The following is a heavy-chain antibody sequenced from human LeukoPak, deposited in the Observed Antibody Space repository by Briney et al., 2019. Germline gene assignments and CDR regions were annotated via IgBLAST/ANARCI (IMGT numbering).Heavy chain of an antibody. D-gene: IGHD3-16*02. CDR1: GGSVSSGSYY. J-gene: IGHJ4*02. V-gene: IGHV4-31*03. Sequence: SSETLSLTCTVSGGSVSSGSYYWSWIRQPPGKGLEWIGYIYYSGSTYYNPSLKSRVTISVDTSKNQFSLKLSSVTAADTAVYYCARVSFGGVIVRPRTFDYWGQGTLVTVSS. CDR2: IYYSGST. CDR3: ARVSFGGVIVRPRTFDY.